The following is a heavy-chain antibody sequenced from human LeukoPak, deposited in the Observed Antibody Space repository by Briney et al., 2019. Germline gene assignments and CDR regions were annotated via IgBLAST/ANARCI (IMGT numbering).Heavy chain of an antibody. V-gene: IGHV3-64*01. D-gene: IGHD3-10*02. CDR1: GFIFRNYA. CDR2: INSNADST. Sequence: GGSLRLSCAASGFIFRNYAMYWVRQAPGKGLEYVSSINSNADSTFYANSVKGRFTISRDNAKDSLYLQMNSLRAEDTAVYYCAELGITMIGGVWGKGTTVTISS. CDR3: AELGITMIGGV. J-gene: IGHJ6*04.